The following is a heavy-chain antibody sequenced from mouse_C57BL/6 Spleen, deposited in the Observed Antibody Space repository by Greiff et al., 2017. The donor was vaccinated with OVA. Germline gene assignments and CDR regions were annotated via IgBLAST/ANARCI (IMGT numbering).Heavy chain of an antibody. CDR2: ISYDGSN. J-gene: IGHJ2*01. CDR3: ARVIDGYYLDY. Sequence: ESGPGLVKPSQSLSLTCSVTGYSITSGYYWNWIRQFPGNKLEWMGYISYDGSNNYNPSLKNRISITRDTSKNQFFLKLNSVTTEDTATYYCARVIDGYYLDYWGQGTTLTVSS. V-gene: IGHV3-6*01. D-gene: IGHD2-3*01. CDR1: GYSITSGYY.